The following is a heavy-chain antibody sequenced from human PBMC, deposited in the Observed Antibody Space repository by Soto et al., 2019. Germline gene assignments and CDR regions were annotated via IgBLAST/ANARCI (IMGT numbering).Heavy chain of an antibody. D-gene: IGHD2-8*01. Sequence: GGSLRLSCAASGFTFSSYAMSWVRQAPGKGLEWVSAISGSGGSTYYADSVKGRFTISRDNSKNTLYLQMNSLRAEDTAVYYCAKEFRSIVLMVYANPDYYYYYMDVWGKGTTVTVSS. J-gene: IGHJ6*03. V-gene: IGHV3-23*01. CDR3: AKEFRSIVLMVYANPDYYYYYMDV. CDR2: ISGSGGST. CDR1: GFTFSSYA.